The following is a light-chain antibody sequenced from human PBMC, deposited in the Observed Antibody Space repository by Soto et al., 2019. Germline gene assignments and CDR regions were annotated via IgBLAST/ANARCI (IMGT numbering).Light chain of an antibody. CDR1: QSIGTW. CDR2: KAS. CDR3: QQYNSYLIT. V-gene: IGKV1-5*03. Sequence: DIQMTQSPSTLSASIGARVTITFRASQSIGTWLAWYQQKPGKAPNLLIYKASSLQSGVPSRFSGSGSGTEFTLTINSLQPDDFATYYYQQYNSYLITFGQGTRLEIK. J-gene: IGKJ5*01.